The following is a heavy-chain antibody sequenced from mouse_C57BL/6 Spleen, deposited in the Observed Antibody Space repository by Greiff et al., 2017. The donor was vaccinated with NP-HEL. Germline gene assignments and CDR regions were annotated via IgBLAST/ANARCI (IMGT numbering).Heavy chain of an antibody. Sequence: EVMLVESGGGLVKPGGSLKLSCAASGFTFSSYAMSWVRQTPEKRLEWVATISDGGSYTYYPDNVKGRFTISRDNAKNNLYLQMSHLKSEDTAMYYCARRGIGSAWFAYWGQGTLVTVSA. CDR2: ISDGGSYT. J-gene: IGHJ3*01. D-gene: IGHD2-14*01. CDR1: GFTFSSYA. V-gene: IGHV5-4*03. CDR3: ARRGIGSAWFAY.